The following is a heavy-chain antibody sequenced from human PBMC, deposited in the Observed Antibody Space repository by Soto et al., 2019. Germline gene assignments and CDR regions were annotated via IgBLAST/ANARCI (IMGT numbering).Heavy chain of an antibody. CDR3: ARGSTNRGDDAFDV. CDR1: GGSFSSGAFY. D-gene: IGHD3-10*01. Sequence: PSETLSLTCNVSGGSFSSGAFYWSWIRQPPGKGLEWIGYIYNSGSTDYNPSLKSRLTISVDTSKNQFSLKLGSVTAADTAIYYCARGSTNRGDDAFDVWGQGTMDTVSS. CDR2: IYNSGST. V-gene: IGHV4-30-4*01. J-gene: IGHJ3*01.